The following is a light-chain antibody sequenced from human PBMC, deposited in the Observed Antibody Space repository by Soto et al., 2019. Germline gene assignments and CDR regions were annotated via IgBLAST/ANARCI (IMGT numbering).Light chain of an antibody. J-gene: IGLJ1*01. CDR3: GADHGSGSNFVYV. V-gene: IGLV9-49*01. CDR1: SGYSNYK. Sequence: QSVLTQPPSASASLGASVTLTCTLSSGYSNYKVDWYQQRPGKGPRFVMRVGTGGIVGSKGDGIPDRFSVLGSGLNRYLTIKNIQEEYESDYHCGADHGSGSNFVYVFGTGTKV. CDR2: VGTGGIVG.